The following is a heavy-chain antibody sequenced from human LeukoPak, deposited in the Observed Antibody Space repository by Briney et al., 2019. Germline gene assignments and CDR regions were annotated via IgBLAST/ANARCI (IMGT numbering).Heavy chain of an antibody. V-gene: IGHV3-23*01. Sequence: GGSLRLSCEASGFTFSSSAITWFRQPPRKGLEWAPTISASGGSTFFADSVKGRFTISRDSSKNTLYLQMDSLRVEDTAVYYCAKDSHAAAAGYYFDYWGQGTLVTVSS. CDR1: GFTFSSSA. CDR3: AKDSHAAAAGYYFDY. J-gene: IGHJ4*02. D-gene: IGHD6-13*01. CDR2: ISASGGST.